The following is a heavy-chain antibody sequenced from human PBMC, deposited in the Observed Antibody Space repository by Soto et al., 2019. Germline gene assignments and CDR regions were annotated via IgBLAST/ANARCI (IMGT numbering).Heavy chain of an antibody. D-gene: IGHD3-9*01. Sequence: PGESLKISCKGSGYTFSSYRIGGVRQVPGKGLEWMGIISPGDSDTKYSQSFQGQVTISADKSISAAYLQWNSLKASDTAMYYCARHATYYDILSGYYFDYWGQGTLVTVSS. V-gene: IGHV5-51*01. CDR2: ISPGDSDT. J-gene: IGHJ4*02. CDR3: ARHATYYDILSGYYFDY. CDR1: GYTFSSYR.